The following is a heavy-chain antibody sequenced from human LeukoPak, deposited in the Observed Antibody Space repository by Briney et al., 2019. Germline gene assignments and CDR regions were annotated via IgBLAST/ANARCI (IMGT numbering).Heavy chain of an antibody. V-gene: IGHV3-21*01. J-gene: IGHJ4*02. CDR2: ISSSSSYI. D-gene: IGHD5-18*01. Sequence: GGSLRLSCAASGFTFSSYSMNWVRQAPGKWLEWVSSISSSSSYIYYADSVKGRFTISRDNAKNSLYLQMNSLRAEDTAVYYCARVRSGYSHENYFDYWGQGTLVTVSS. CDR3: ARVRSGYSHENYFDY. CDR1: GFTFSSYS.